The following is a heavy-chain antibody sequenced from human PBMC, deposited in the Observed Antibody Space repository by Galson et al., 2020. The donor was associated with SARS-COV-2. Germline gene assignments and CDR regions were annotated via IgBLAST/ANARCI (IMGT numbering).Heavy chain of an antibody. CDR1: GFSLSTSGVG. CDR2: LYWSDDE. J-gene: IGHJ4*02. Sequence: SGPTLVKPTQTLTLTCTFSGFSLSTSGVGVGWIRQPPGNALEWLAPLYWSDDERYRPSLTSRLTITRGTSNNQVVLTMTNMDPVDTATYYCTYSPPYGDYFFYWGQGTLVTVSS. D-gene: IGHD4-17*01. CDR3: TYSPPYGDYFFY. V-gene: IGHV2-5*01.